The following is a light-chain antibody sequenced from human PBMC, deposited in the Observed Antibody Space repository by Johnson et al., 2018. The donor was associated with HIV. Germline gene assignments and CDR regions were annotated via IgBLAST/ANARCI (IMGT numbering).Light chain of an antibody. V-gene: IGLV1-51*02. CDR2: ENN. Sequence: VLTQPPSVSAAPGQKVTISCSGSSSNIGNNYVSWYQQLPGTAPKLLIYENNKRPSGIPDRFSGSKSGTSATLGITGLQTGDEADYYCGTWDSSLSAYVFGNGTKVNVL. CDR1: SSNIGNNY. CDR3: GTWDSSLSAYV. J-gene: IGLJ1*01.